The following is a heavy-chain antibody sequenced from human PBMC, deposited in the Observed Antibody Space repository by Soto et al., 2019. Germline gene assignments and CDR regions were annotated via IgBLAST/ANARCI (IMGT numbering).Heavy chain of an antibody. D-gene: IGHD3-10*01. V-gene: IGHV1-18*04. CDR3: ARDLRYYGSGSYSKFGPSGGMDV. J-gene: IGHJ6*02. CDR2: ISAYNANT. CDR1: GYTFTSYG. Sequence: ASVKVSCKASGYTFTSYGISWVRQAPGQGLEWMGWISAYNANTNYAQKLQGRVTMTTDTSTSTAYMELRSLRSDDTAVYYCARDLRYYGSGSYSKFGPSGGMDVWGQGTTVTVSS.